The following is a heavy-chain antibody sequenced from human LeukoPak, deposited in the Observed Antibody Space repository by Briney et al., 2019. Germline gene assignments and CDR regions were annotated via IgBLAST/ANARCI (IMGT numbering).Heavy chain of an antibody. J-gene: IGHJ4*02. CDR3: AKTPLAPPVPSRFDY. CDR1: GFTFSSYA. D-gene: IGHD1-14*01. Sequence: PGGSLRLSCAASGFTFSSYAMSWVRQAPGKGLEWVSAISGSGGSTYYADSVKGRFTISRDNSKNTLYLQMNSLRAEDTAVYYCAKTPLAPPVPSRFDYWGQGTLVTVSS. V-gene: IGHV3-23*01. CDR2: ISGSGGST.